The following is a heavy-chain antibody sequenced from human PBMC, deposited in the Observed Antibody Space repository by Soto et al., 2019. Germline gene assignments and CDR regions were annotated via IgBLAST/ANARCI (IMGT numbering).Heavy chain of an antibody. J-gene: IGHJ4*02. Sequence: GGSLRLSCAASGFTFSSYGMHWVRQAPGKGLEWVAVIWYDGSNKYYADSVKGRFTISRDNSKNTLYLQMNSLRAEDTAVYYCARPLTGLGYCSSTSCPADYWGQGTLVTVSS. D-gene: IGHD2-2*01. CDR3: ARPLTGLGYCSSTSCPADY. CDR2: IWYDGSNK. V-gene: IGHV3-33*01. CDR1: GFTFSSYG.